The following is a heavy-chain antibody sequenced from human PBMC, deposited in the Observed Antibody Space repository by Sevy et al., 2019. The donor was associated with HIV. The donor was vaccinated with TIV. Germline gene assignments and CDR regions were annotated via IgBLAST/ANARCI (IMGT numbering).Heavy chain of an antibody. CDR3: ATGGYYFDY. V-gene: IGHV3-15*07. CDR2: IKSKYDGGTT. CDR1: GFIFSNAW. Sequence: GGSLRLSCTTSGFIFSNAWMNWVRQAPGKGLEWVGRIKSKYDGGTTDYAAPVKGRCTVSRDDSKNTVYLQMNSLKAEDTAIYYCATGGYYFDYWDQGTLVTVSS. J-gene: IGHJ4*02. D-gene: IGHD3-22*01.